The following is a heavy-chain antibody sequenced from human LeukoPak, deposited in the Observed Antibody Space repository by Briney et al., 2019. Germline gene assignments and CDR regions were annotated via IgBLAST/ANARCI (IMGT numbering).Heavy chain of an antibody. V-gene: IGHV1-69*06. D-gene: IGHD3-16*02. Sequence: SVKVSCKASGGTFSSYAISWVRQAPGQGLEWMGGIIPIFGTANYAQKFQGRVTITADKSTSTAYMELSSLRSEDTAVYYCARGWDDYVWGRYRSFDYWGQGTLVTVSS. CDR1: GGTFSSYA. CDR3: ARGWDDYVWGRYRSFDY. J-gene: IGHJ4*02. CDR2: IIPIFGTA.